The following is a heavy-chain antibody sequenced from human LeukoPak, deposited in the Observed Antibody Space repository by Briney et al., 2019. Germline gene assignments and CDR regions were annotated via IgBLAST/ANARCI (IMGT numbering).Heavy chain of an antibody. CDR2: IYYSGST. CDR3: ASLVWGAYYFDY. CDR1: GASFSSGGYY. J-gene: IGHJ4*02. D-gene: IGHD3-16*01. Sequence: SETLSLTCTVSGASFSSGGYYWSWIRQHPGKGPEWIGYIYYSGSTYYNPSLKSRVTISVDTSKNQFSLKLSSVTAADTAVYYCASLVWGAYYFDYWGQGTLVTVSS. V-gene: IGHV4-31*03.